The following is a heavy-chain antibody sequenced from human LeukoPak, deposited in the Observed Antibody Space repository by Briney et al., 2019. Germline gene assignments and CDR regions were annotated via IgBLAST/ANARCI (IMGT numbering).Heavy chain of an antibody. J-gene: IGHJ5*01. Sequence: GGSLRLSCAASGSSISGYSMNWVRQPPGKGLEWVSSITGAGNYVDYAESVTGRFTISRDNAKNSLYLQLSSLGAEDTAVYYCVTEPILPGWFDFWAQGILVTVSS. CDR2: ITGAGNYV. CDR3: VTEPILPGWFDF. D-gene: IGHD2/OR15-2a*01. CDR1: GSSISGYS. V-gene: IGHV3-21*06.